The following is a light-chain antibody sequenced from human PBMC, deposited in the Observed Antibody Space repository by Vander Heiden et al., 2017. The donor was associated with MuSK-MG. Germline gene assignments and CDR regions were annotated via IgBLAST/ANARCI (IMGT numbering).Light chain of an antibody. V-gene: IGKV3-20*01. CDR1: QSVSSNY. J-gene: IGKJ1*01. CDR2: GAS. Sequence: EIVLTQSPRTLSSSPGERATLSCRASQSVSSNYLHWYQEKPGQPPRLLSYGASCRATGMPDRFSGSGSGTGFTLSISILEPEDVAVDFCQHYGNSWTFGQGTKVEIK. CDR3: QHYGNSWT.